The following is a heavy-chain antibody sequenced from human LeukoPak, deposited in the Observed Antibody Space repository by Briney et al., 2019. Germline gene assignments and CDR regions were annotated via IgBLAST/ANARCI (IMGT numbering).Heavy chain of an antibody. Sequence: SETLSLTCAVYGGSFSGYYWSWIRQPPGKGLERIGEINHSGSTNYNPSLKSRVTISVDTSKNQFSLKLSSVTAADTAVYYRARAARLSKTTRTAITRYFDLWGRGTLVTVSS. V-gene: IGHV4-34*01. J-gene: IGHJ2*01. D-gene: IGHD2-21*02. CDR1: GGSFSGYY. CDR2: INHSGST. CDR3: ARAARLSKTTRTAITRYFDL.